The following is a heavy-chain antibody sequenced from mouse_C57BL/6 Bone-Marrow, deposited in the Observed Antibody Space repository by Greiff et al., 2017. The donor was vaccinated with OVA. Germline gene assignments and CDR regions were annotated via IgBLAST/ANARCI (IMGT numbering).Heavy chain of an antibody. CDR1: GFNIKDDY. D-gene: IGHD2-4*01. CDR2: IDPENGDT. CDR3: TLAYMITRAMDY. J-gene: IGHJ4*01. Sequence: VQLQQSGAELVRPGASVKLSCTASGFNIKDDYMHWVKQRPEQGLEWIGWIDPENGDTEYDSKFQGKATITAATSSHTAYLQPRSLTSEDTAVEYCTLAYMITRAMDYWGQGTSVTVSS. V-gene: IGHV14-4*01.